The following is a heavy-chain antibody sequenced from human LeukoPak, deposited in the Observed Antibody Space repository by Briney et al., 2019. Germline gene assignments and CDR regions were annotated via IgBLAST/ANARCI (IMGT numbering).Heavy chain of an antibody. D-gene: IGHD6-19*01. CDR3: AREQWLAFDY. Sequence: GRSLRLSCAASGFSFSSYGMHWVRQAPGKGLEWVAVISYDGSNKYYADSVKGRFTISRDNSKNTLYVQMNSLRAEDTAVYYCAREQWLAFDYWGQGTLVTVSS. CDR1: GFSFSSYG. V-gene: IGHV3-30*03. J-gene: IGHJ4*02. CDR2: ISYDGSNK.